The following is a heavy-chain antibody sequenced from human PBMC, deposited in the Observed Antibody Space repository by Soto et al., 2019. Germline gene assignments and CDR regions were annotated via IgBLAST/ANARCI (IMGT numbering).Heavy chain of an antibody. CDR2: IVPLFRTT. J-gene: IGHJ6*02. CDR1: GGTFSSYA. D-gene: IGHD6-13*01. CDR3: ARGGYSSTWSNLLDRSGLDV. V-gene: IGHV1-69*06. Sequence: QVQLVQSGAEAKKPGSSVKVSCKTSGGTFSSYAISWVRQAPGQGLEWMGGIVPLFRTTNYAQKFQGRVTITADTSTYTVYMELRGLRSGDTAVYYCARGGYSSTWSNLLDRSGLDVWGQGTTVTVYS.